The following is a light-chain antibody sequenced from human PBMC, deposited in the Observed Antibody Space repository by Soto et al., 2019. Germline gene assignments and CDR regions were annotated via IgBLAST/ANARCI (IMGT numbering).Light chain of an antibody. CDR3: QSYDSSLTGSYA. J-gene: IGLJ1*01. V-gene: IGLV1-40*01. CDR2: ANN. Sequence: QSALTQPPSVSGAPGQTVTISCTGTSSNIGSRVDVHWYQHLPGTAPKLLIYANNIRPSGVPDRFSGSKSGSSASLAISGLQAEDEGDYYCQSYDSSLTGSYAFGTGTKLTVL. CDR1: SSNIGSRVD.